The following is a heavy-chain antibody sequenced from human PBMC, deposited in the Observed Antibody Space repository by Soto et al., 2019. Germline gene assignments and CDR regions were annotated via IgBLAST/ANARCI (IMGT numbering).Heavy chain of an antibody. CDR1: GFTFGRYA. J-gene: IGHJ5*02. V-gene: IGHV3-23*01. CDR2: ISGDGEST. D-gene: IGHD4-17*01. Sequence: GGSLRLPCVASGFTFGRYAMTWVRQTQGKGLECVSAISGDGESTHYADSVKGRFTISRDNSKNTLYLQLTNLRAEDTAKYYCAKVGGFDPWGPGTLVTVSS. CDR3: AKVGGFDP.